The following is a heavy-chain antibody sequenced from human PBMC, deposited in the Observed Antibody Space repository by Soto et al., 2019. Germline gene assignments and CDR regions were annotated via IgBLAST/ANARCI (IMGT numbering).Heavy chain of an antibody. V-gene: IGHV3-30-3*01. Sequence: QVQLVESGGGVVQPGRSLRLSCAASGFTFSIYAMHWVRQVPGKGLEWVAVVSYDESNKNYADSVKGRFTISRDNSKNTLYLQMNSLRAEDTAVYYCARYLNGGGVWGQGTKVTVSS. D-gene: IGHD3-16*01. CDR3: ARYLNGGGV. CDR1: GFTFSIYA. J-gene: IGHJ6*02. CDR2: VSYDESNK.